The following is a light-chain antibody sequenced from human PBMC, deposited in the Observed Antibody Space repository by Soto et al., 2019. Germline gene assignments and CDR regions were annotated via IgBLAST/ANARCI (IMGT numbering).Light chain of an antibody. Sequence: MELTQSASTLSVSPGERATLSCRASQRFXSNFVWDQGKPGQAPRILXASASTRATGSPARFSGSGSVTDFTLTIGSLEPKDFAIYYFQQRRNGPSTFGQGTRLDIK. CDR3: QQRRNGPST. J-gene: IGKJ5*01. CDR1: QRFXSN. CDR2: SAS. V-gene: IGKV3-11*01.